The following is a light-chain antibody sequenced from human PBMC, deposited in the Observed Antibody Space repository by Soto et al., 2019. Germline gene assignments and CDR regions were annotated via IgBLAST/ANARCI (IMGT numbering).Light chain of an antibody. Sequence: QYALTQPASVSGSPGQSITISCTGTSSDVGDYNYVSWYQQHPGKAPKFMIYDVSNRPSGVSTRFSGSKSGNTASLTISGLQAEDEADYYCNSYTTSNTRQIVFGTGTKVTVL. V-gene: IGLV2-14*01. CDR1: SSDVGDYNY. CDR3: NSYTTSNTRQIV. J-gene: IGLJ1*01. CDR2: DVS.